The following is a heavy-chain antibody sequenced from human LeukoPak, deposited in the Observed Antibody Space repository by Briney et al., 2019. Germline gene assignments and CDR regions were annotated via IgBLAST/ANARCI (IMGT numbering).Heavy chain of an antibody. Sequence: ASVKVSCKASGYTFTNYYIHWVRQAPGQGLEWMGLINPGGDNTDYAQNFQGRVTMTRDTSTSTVYMGLSSLRSEDTAVYYCARIRDGYNDAYDIWGQGALVTVSS. CDR3: ARIRDGYNDAYDI. D-gene: IGHD5-24*01. V-gene: IGHV1-46*01. CDR2: INPGGDNT. CDR1: GYTFTNYY. J-gene: IGHJ4*02.